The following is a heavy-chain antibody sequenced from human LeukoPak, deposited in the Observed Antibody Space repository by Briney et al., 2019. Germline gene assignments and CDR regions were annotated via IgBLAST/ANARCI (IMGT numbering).Heavy chain of an antibody. J-gene: IGHJ4*02. CDR2: IYYSGST. CDR1: GGSISSYY. V-gene: IGHV4-59*01. D-gene: IGHD3-22*01. Sequence: MASETLSLTCTVSGGSISSYYWSWIRQPPWKGLEWIGYIYYSGSTNYNPSLKSRVTISVDTSKNQFSLKLSSVTAADTAVYYCTRGYYDSSGYYQYIFDYWGQGTLVTVSS. CDR3: TRGYYDSSGYYQYIFDY.